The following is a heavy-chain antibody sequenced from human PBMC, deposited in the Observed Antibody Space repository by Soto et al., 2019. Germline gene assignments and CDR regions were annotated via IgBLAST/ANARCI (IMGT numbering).Heavy chain of an antibody. V-gene: IGHV5-51*01. Sequence: GESLKISCKGSGYSFTSYWIGWVRQMPGKGLEWMGFIYPGDSDTRYSPSFQGQVTISADKSISTAYLQWSSLKASDTAMYYCARQDYDYIWGSYRPDYYYYMDVWGKGTTVTVSS. D-gene: IGHD3-16*02. J-gene: IGHJ6*03. CDR1: GYSFTSYW. CDR3: ARQDYDYIWGSYRPDYYYYMDV. CDR2: IYPGDSDT.